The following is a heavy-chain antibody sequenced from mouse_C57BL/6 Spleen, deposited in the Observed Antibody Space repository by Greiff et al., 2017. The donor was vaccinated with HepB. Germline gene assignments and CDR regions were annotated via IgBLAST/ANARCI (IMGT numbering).Heavy chain of an antibody. CDR3: TREGYRGAMDY. V-gene: IGHV5-9-1*02. CDR1: GFTFSSYA. CDR2: ISSGGDYI. D-gene: IGHD2-12*01. Sequence: EVKLMESGEGLVKPGGSLKLSCAASGFTFSSYAMSWVRQTPEKRLEWVAYISSGGDYIYYADTVKGRFNISRDNARNTLYLQMSSLKSEDTAMYYCTREGYRGAMDYWGQGTSVTVSS. J-gene: IGHJ4*01.